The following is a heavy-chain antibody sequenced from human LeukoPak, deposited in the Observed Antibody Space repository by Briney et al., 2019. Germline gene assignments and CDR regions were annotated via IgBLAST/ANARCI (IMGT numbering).Heavy chain of an antibody. V-gene: IGHV4-34*01. Sequence: SETLSLICAVYGWSFNDYYWNWIRQPLGKGLEWIGEINARGDTNFNPSLKSRVTISVDTSKSQFSLRLTSMIAADTAVYYCARGQVPAARGYNWFDPWGQGTLVTVSS. CDR2: INARGDT. J-gene: IGHJ5*02. D-gene: IGHD2-2*01. CDR1: GWSFNDYY. CDR3: ARGQVPAARGYNWFDP.